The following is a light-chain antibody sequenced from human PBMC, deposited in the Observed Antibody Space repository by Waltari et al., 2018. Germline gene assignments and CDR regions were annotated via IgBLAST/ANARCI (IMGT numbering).Light chain of an antibody. Sequence: DTQMTQSPSSLSASVGDRVTITCQASQDIRENLNWFQQKPGKAPQVLIFDASRSQAVVPSRFSGSGSGTDFAFNISSLQPEDIGTYYCQQYANLPLTFGGGTRVEL. CDR2: DAS. J-gene: IGKJ4*01. CDR1: QDIREN. CDR3: QQYANLPLT. V-gene: IGKV1-33*01.